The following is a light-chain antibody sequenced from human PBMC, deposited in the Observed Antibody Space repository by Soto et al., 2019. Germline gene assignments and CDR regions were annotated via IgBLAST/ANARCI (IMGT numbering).Light chain of an antibody. CDR1: SSDVGGYNY. V-gene: IGLV2-11*01. J-gene: IGLJ1*01. Sequence: QSALTQPRSVSGSPGQSVTISCTGTSSDVGGYNYVSWYQQHPGKAPKLMIYDVSKRPSGVPDRFSGSKSGNTASLTISGLQAEDEADYYCCSYAGTYPYVFGTGTQLTV. CDR2: DVS. CDR3: CSYAGTYPYV.